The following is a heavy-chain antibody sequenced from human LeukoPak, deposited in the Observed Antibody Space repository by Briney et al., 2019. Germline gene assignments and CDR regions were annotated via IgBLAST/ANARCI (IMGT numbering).Heavy chain of an antibody. Sequence: SETLSLTCAVSGYSISSGFHWAWVRQTPGKGLEWIGSIYYSGSTYYNPSLKSRVTISVDTPKNQFSLKLSSVTAADTAVYYCARREGGWYWGQGTLVTVSS. CDR3: ARREGGWY. CDR2: IYYSGST. J-gene: IGHJ4*02. CDR1: GYSISSGFH. V-gene: IGHV4-38-2*01. D-gene: IGHD3-16*01.